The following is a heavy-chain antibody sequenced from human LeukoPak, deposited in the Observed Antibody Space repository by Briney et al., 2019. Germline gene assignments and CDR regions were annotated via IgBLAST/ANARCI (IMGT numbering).Heavy chain of an antibody. J-gene: IGHJ5*02. CDR3: ARPPLRLGEPPNWFDP. CDR2: INSDGSST. D-gene: IGHD3-16*01. V-gene: IGHV3-74*01. Sequence: PGGSLRLSCAASGFTFSSYWMHWDRQAPGKGLVWVSRINSDGSSTSYADSVKGRFTISRDNAKNTLYLQMNSLRAEDTAVYYCARPPLRLGEPPNWFDPWGRGTLVTVSS. CDR1: GFTFSSYW.